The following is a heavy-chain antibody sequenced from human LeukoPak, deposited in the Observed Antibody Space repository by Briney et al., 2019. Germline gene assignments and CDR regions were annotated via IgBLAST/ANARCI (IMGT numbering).Heavy chain of an antibody. CDR1: GGSISSGDYY. J-gene: IGHJ4*02. CDR3: ARAPGYDYVWGSYRYSDY. V-gene: IGHV4-30-4*01. D-gene: IGHD3-16*02. Sequence: PSETLSLTCTVSGGSISSGDYYWSWIRQPPGKGLEWIGYIYYSGSTYYNPSLKRRVTISVDTSKNQFSLKLSSVTAADTAVYYCARAPGYDYVWGSYRYSDYWGQGTLVTVSS. CDR2: IYYSGST.